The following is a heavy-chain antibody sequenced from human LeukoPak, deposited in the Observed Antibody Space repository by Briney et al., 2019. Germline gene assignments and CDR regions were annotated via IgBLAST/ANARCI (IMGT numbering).Heavy chain of an antibody. CDR3: ARELAYCGGDCYSGVFDP. CDR2: IKQDGGVT. CDR1: GFTFSSYW. Sequence: PGGSLRLSCAASGFTFSSYWMSWVRQAPGKGLEWVAIIKQDGGVTDYVDSVKGRFTISRDNAKNSLYLQMNSLRAEDTAVYYCARELAYCGGDCYSGVFDPWGQGTLVTVSS. V-gene: IGHV3-7*01. D-gene: IGHD2-21*02. J-gene: IGHJ5*02.